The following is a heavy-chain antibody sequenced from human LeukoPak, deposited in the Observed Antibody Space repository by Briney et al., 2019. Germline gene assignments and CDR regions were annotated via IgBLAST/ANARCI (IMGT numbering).Heavy chain of an antibody. CDR3: ATSNLYHHDSSYYSRFDY. CDR1: GGSFSSYA. D-gene: IGHD3-22*01. V-gene: IGHV1-69*05. J-gene: IGHJ4*01. CDR2: IIPVFGTA. Sequence: ASVKVSCKASGGSFSSYAVSWVRQAPGQGLEWLGRIIPVFGTAKYAQKFLGRVTITTDESTSTAYMELSSLRGEDTAVYYCATSNLYHHDSSYYSRFDYWGQGTLVTVSS.